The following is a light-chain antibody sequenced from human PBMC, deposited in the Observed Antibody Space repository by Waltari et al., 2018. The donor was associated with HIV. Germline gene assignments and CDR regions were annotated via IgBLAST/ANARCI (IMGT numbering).Light chain of an antibody. Sequence: DIQMTQSPSSLSASVGDRVTITCRASQGINNGLAWYQQKPGRAPKLLLSAASRLQSGVPSRFSGSASGTDYTLTISSLQPEDFATYYFQHYHGTPSFGQGTKLEIK. CDR2: AAS. J-gene: IGKJ2*01. CDR1: QGINNG. V-gene: IGKV1-NL1*01. CDR3: QHYHGTPS.